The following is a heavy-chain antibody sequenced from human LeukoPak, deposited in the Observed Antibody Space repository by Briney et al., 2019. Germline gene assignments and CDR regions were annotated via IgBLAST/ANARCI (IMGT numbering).Heavy chain of an antibody. CDR3: ARDLSITIFGQPYNWFDP. D-gene: IGHD3-3*01. Sequence: SVKVSCKASGGTFSSYAISWVRQAPGQGLEWMGRIIPIFGTANYAQKFQGRVTITTDESTSTAYMELSSLRSEDTAVYYCARDLSITIFGQPYNWFDPWGQGTLVTVSS. J-gene: IGHJ5*02. CDR2: IIPIFGTA. CDR1: GGTFSSYA. V-gene: IGHV1-69*05.